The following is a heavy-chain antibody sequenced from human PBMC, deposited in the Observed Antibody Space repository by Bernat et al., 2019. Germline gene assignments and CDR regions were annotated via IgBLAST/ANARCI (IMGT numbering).Heavy chain of an antibody. Sequence: QVQLQQWGAGLLKPSETLSLTFAVYGGSFSGYYWSWIRQPPGKGLEWIGEINHSGSTNYNPSLKSRVTISVDTSKNQFSLKLSSVTAADTAVYYCARSKGMVRGVIPQPGWFDPWGQGTLVTVSS. CDR3: ARSKGMVRGVIPQPGWFDP. V-gene: IGHV4-34*01. CDR2: INHSGST. J-gene: IGHJ5*02. D-gene: IGHD3-10*01. CDR1: GGSFSGYY.